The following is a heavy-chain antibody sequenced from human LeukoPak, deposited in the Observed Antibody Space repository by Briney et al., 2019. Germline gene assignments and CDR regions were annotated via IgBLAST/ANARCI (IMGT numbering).Heavy chain of an antibody. CDR3: AKLLYYYDSSGYED. Sequence: GGSLRLSCEASGFSFNNAWMTWVRQAPGKGLQWVGRIRAKTNGGTTDYTAPVKGRFIISRDDSQSTLYLQMNSLRAEDTAVYYCAKLLYYYDSSGYEDWGQGTLVTVSS. CDR2: IRAKTNGGTT. D-gene: IGHD3-22*01. CDR1: GFSFNNAW. V-gene: IGHV3-15*01. J-gene: IGHJ4*02.